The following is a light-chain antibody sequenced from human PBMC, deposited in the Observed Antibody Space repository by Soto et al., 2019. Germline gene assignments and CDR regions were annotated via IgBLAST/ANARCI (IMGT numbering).Light chain of an antibody. J-gene: IGKJ5*01. CDR3: QQYNNWPPIT. V-gene: IGKV3-15*01. Sequence: EIVMTQSPATLSVSPVERATLSCRASQSVSGYLAWYQQKPGQAPRLLIYDVSSRATGIPARFSGSGSGTEFTLTISSLQSEDFAVYYCQQYNNWPPITFGQGTRLETK. CDR1: QSVSGY. CDR2: DVS.